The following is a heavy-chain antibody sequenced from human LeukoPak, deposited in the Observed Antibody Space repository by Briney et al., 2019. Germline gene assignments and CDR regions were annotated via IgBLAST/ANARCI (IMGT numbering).Heavy chain of an antibody. CDR2: ISGSGGST. CDR3: AKSSGYYVEYFQY. J-gene: IGHJ1*01. CDR1: GFTVSSYA. V-gene: IGHV3-23*01. Sequence: GGSLRLSCAASGFTVSSYAMSWVRQAPGKGLEWVSTISGSGGSTYYADSVKGRFTISRDNSKNTLYVQMNSLRAEDTAVYYCAKSSGYYVEYFQYWGQGTLVTVSS. D-gene: IGHD6-19*01.